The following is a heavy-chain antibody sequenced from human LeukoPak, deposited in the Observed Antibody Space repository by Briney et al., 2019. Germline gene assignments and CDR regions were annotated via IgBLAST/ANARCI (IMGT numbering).Heavy chain of an antibody. CDR3: ARLPPRIPTTMVRGVPQSIDY. Sequence: PSETLSLTCAVYGGSFSGYYWSWIRQPPGKGLEWIGEINHSGSTNYNPSLKSRVTISVDTSKNQFSLKLSSVTAADTAVYYCARLPPRIPTTMVRGVPQSIDYWGQGTLVTVSS. J-gene: IGHJ4*02. CDR2: INHSGST. CDR1: GGSFSGYY. V-gene: IGHV4-34*01. D-gene: IGHD3-10*01.